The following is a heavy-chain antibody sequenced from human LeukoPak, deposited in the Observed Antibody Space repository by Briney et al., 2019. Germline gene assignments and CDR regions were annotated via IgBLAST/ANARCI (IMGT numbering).Heavy chain of an antibody. D-gene: IGHD4-17*01. CDR3: ANRYGDFPFYFDY. J-gene: IGHJ4*02. CDR1: GFTFSSYG. V-gene: IGHV3-30*02. CDR2: IRYDGSNK. Sequence: PGGSLRLSCAASGFTFSSYGMHWVRQAPGKGLEWVAFIRYDGSNKYYADSVKGRFTISRDDSKNTLYLQMNSLRAEDTAVYYCANRYGDFPFYFDYWGQGTLVTVSS.